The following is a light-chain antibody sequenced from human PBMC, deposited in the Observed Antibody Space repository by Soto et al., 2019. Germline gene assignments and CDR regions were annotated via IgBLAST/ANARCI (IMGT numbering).Light chain of an antibody. Sequence: EIVMTQSPATLSVSPGERATLSCRASQTFSNNLAWYQQKPGQAPRLLIYAASTMATGIPARFSGGGSGTEFTLTISSLQSADIAVYYCQQYNNGPCTFGPGTKVDIK. CDR3: QQYNNGPCT. CDR1: QTFSNN. CDR2: AAS. V-gene: IGKV3-15*01. J-gene: IGKJ3*01.